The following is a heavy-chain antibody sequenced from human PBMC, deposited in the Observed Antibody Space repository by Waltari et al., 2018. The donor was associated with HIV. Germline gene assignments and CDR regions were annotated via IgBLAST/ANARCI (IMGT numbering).Heavy chain of an antibody. CDR3: ARETPVAGTDY. D-gene: IGHD6-19*01. Sequence: QVQLVESGGGVVQPGRSLRPPGRASGLTFRSQCMPRVRQAPGKGLEWVAVIWYDGSNKYYADSVKGRFTISRDNSKNTLYLQMNSLRAEDTAVYYCARETPVAGTDYWGQGTLVTVSS. CDR2: IWYDGSNK. J-gene: IGHJ4*02. V-gene: IGHV3-33*01. CDR1: GLTFRSQC.